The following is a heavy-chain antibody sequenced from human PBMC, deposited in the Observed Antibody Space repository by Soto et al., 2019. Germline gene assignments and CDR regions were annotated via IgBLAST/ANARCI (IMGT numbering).Heavy chain of an antibody. D-gene: IGHD2-15*01. Sequence: ASVKVSFKACGCTFSSYAISWVRQAPGQGLEWMGGIIPIFGTANYAQKFQGRVTITADKSTSTAYMELSSLRSEETAVYYCARLMVEEVYYYYGMDPWGQGTTVTVSS. J-gene: IGHJ6*02. CDR3: ARLMVEEVYYYYGMDP. CDR2: IIPIFGTA. CDR1: GCTFSSYA. V-gene: IGHV1-69*06.